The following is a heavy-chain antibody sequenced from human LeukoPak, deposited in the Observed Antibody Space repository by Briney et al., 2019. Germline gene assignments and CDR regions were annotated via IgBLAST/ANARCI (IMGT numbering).Heavy chain of an antibody. V-gene: IGHV3-11*01. CDR2: ISSSGSTI. CDR1: RFTFLDYY. Sequence: PGGSVRLSCVASRFTFLDYYMSWIRQAPGKGLAGVSYISSSGSTIHYADSVKGRFTNSSDNAKKSLHLQTKRLTDHGTAGYYCARARDTSSYTWGQGTLVTVSS. CDR3: ARARDTSSYT. J-gene: IGHJ4*02. D-gene: IGHD2-2*02.